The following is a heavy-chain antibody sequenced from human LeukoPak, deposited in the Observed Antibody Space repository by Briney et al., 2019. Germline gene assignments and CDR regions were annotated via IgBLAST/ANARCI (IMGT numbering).Heavy chain of an antibody. D-gene: IGHD3-22*01. V-gene: IGHV5-51*01. CDR2: IYPGDSDT. CDR3: ARPHSSDYYWGGFDY. Sequence: GASLQISCKGSGYSFTSYWIGWVRQLPGKGLEWMGIIYPGDSDTRYSPSFQGQVTISANKSISTAYLQWSSLKASDTAMYYCARPHSSDYYWGGFDYWGQGTLVTVSS. CDR1: GYSFTSYW. J-gene: IGHJ4*02.